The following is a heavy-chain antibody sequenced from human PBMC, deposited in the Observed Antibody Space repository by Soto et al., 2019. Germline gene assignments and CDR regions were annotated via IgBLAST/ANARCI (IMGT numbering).Heavy chain of an antibody. CDR3: ARHADGRSSSSWYIDWFDP. Sequence: GESLKISCKGSGYSFTSYWISWVRQMPGKGLEWMGRIDPSDSYTNYSPSSQGHVTISADKSISTAYLQWSSLKASDTAMYYCARHADGRSSSSWYIDWFDPWGQGTLVTVSS. D-gene: IGHD6-13*01. CDR2: IDPSDSYT. V-gene: IGHV5-10-1*01. J-gene: IGHJ5*02. CDR1: GYSFTSYW.